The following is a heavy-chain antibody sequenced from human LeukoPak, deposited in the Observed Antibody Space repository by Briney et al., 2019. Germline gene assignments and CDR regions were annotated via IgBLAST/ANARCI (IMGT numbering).Heavy chain of an antibody. J-gene: IGHJ3*01. V-gene: IGHV3-20*04. D-gene: IGHD3-9*01. CDR3: ARESYDILTGFLGFDV. CDR2: INWKGVST. Sequence: GGSLRLSCAASRFTFDDYGMSWVRQAPGKGLEWVSSINWKGVSTGYADSVKGRFTISRDNAKKSLYLQMNNLRAEDTALYYCARESYDILTGFLGFDVWGPGTMVTVSS. CDR1: RFTFDDYG.